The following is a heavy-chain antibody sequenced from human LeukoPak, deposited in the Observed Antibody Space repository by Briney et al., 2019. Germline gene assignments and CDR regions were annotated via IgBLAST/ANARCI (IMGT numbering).Heavy chain of an antibody. V-gene: IGHV3-23*01. CDR2: ISGTGGST. J-gene: IGHJ6*03. CDR3: ARDIGEDTAMVDHFTYYYYYMDV. CDR1: GFTFSTYA. D-gene: IGHD5-18*01. Sequence: PGGSLRLSCAASGFTFSTYAMTWVRQAPGKGLEWVSLISGTGGSTYYADSVKGRFTISRDNSKNTLYLQMGSLRAEDMAVYYCARDIGEDTAMVDHFTYYYYYMDVWGKGTTVTVSS.